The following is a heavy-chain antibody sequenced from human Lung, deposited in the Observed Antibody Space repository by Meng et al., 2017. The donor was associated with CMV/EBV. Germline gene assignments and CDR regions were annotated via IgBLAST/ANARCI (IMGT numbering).Heavy chain of an antibody. J-gene: IGHJ6*02. CDR1: GFTFSTYW. CDR3: VRDGKYCSSSNCDYYIMDL. D-gene: IGHD2-2*01. CDR2: INSDGSTT. V-gene: IGHV3-74*01. Sequence: GESLKISCAASGFTFSTYWMHWVRQTPGTGLVWVSRINSDGSTTTYADSVKGRFTISRDNAKNTLYLQMSRLRAEDSAVYYCVRDGKYCSSSNCDYYIMDLWGQGTTVTVSS.